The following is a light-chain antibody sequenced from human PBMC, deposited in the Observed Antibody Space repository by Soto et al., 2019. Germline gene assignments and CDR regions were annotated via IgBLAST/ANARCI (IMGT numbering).Light chain of an antibody. CDR2: DVS. CDR1: SSDVGGYNY. J-gene: IGLJ3*02. Sequence: QSALTQPRSVSGSPGQSVTISCTGTSSDVGGYNYVSWYQQHPGKAPKLMIYDVSKRPSGVPDRFSGSKSGNTASLTISGLQAEDEGDDYCCSYAGSSFWVFGGGTKVTVL. V-gene: IGLV2-11*01. CDR3: CSYAGSSFWV.